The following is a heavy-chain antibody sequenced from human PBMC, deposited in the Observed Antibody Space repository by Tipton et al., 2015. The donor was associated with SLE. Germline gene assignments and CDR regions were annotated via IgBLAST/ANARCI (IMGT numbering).Heavy chain of an antibody. CDR2: ISGSGGST. CDR1: GFTFSSYA. J-gene: IGHJ3*02. CDR3: AKDRSPYSSSFGDAFDI. D-gene: IGHD6-13*01. V-gene: IGHV3-23*01. Sequence: GSLRLSCAASGFTFSSYAMSWVRQAPGKGLEWVSAISGSGGSTYYADSVKGRFTISRDNSKNTLYLQMNSLRAEDTAVYYCAKDRSPYSSSFGDAFDIWGQGTMVTVSS.